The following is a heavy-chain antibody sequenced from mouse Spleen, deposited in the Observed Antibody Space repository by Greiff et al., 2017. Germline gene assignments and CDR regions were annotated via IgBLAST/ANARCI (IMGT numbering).Heavy chain of an antibody. J-gene: IGHJ3*01. CDR1: GYSITSGYD. V-gene: IGHV3-1*01. CDR3: ARGKPYYGSSYGWFAY. CDR2: ISYSGST. Sequence: EVKLMESGPGMVKPSQSLSLTCTVTGYSITSGYDWQWIRHIPGNKLEWMGYISYSGSTNYNPSLKSRISITHDTSKNHFFLKLNSVTTEDTATYYCARGKPYYGSSYGWFAYWGQGTLVTVSA. D-gene: IGHD1-1*01.